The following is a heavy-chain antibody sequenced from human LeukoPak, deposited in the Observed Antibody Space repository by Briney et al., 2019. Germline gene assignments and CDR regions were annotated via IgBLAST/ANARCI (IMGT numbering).Heavy chain of an antibody. Sequence: SETLSLTCTVSGGSISSYYWSWIRQPPGKGLEWIGYIYYSGSTNYNPSLKSRVTISVDTSKNQFSLKLSSVTAADTAVYYCARDNDDHYGSGSAYNWFDPWGQGTLVTVSS. CDR3: ARDNDDHYGSGSAYNWFDP. J-gene: IGHJ5*02. CDR1: GGSISSYY. CDR2: IYYSGST. V-gene: IGHV4-59*01. D-gene: IGHD3-10*01.